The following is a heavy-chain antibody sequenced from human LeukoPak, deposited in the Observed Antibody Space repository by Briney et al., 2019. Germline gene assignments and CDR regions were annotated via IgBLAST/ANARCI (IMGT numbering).Heavy chain of an antibody. V-gene: IGHV3-23*01. CDR1: GFTLSSYS. J-gene: IGHJ3*02. D-gene: IGHD2-2*01. CDR2: ISGSGGST. CDR3: AKEAGVRYCSSTSCYSEDAFDI. Sequence: GGSLRLSCAASGFTLSSYSMNWVRQAPGKGLEWVSAISGSGGSTYYADSVKGRFTISRDNSKNTLYLQMNSLRAEDTAVYYCAKEAGVRYCSSTSCYSEDAFDIWGQGTMVTVSS.